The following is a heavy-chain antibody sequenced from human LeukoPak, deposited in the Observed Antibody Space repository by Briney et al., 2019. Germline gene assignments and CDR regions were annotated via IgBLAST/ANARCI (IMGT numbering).Heavy chain of an antibody. Sequence: GGSLRLSCAASGFTFSSYSMNWVRQAPGKGLEWVSVIYGDDETNYADSVKGRFTISRDNSKNTLYLQMNSLRADDTAVYYCAREAVMPVAPVKIGTSDRPLYEYYGLDVWGQGTTDTVS. CDR1: GFTFSSYS. CDR2: IYGDDET. V-gene: IGHV3-53*01. CDR3: AREAVMPVAPVKIGTSDRPLYEYYGLDV. J-gene: IGHJ6*02. D-gene: IGHD1/OR15-1a*01.